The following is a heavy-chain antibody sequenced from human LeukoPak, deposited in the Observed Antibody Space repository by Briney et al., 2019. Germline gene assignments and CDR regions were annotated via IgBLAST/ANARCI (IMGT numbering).Heavy chain of an antibody. CDR2: INHSGST. V-gene: IGHV4-34*01. Sequence: SETLSLTCAVYGGSFSGYYWSWIRQPPGKGLEWIGEINHSGSTNYNPSLKSRVTISVDTSKNQFSLKLSSVTAADTAVYYCARGPFYGDYVLGPANWYFDLWGRGTLVTVSS. J-gene: IGHJ2*01. D-gene: IGHD4-17*01. CDR1: GGSFSGYY. CDR3: ARGPFYGDYVLGPANWYFDL.